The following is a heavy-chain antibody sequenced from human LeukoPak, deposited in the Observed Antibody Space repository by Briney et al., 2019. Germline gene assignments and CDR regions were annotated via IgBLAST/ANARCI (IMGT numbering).Heavy chain of an antibody. V-gene: IGHV1-2*02. CDR3: ARGDILTGYYYFDY. D-gene: IGHD3-9*01. J-gene: IGHJ4*02. Sequence: ASVKVSCKASGYTFTGCYMHWVRQAPGQGLEWMGWINPNSGGTNYAQKFQGRVTMTRDTSISTAYMELSRLRSDDTAVYYCARGDILTGYYYFDYWGQGTLVTVSS. CDR2: INPNSGGT. CDR1: GYTFTGCY.